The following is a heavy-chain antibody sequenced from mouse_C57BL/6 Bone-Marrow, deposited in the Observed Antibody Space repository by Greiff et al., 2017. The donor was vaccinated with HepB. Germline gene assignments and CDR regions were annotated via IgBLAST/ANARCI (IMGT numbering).Heavy chain of an antibody. CDR1: GYTFTSYW. CDR2: IDPSDSYT. CDR3: ARLLGFAY. J-gene: IGHJ3*01. V-gene: IGHV1-69*01. Sequence: QVQLKESGAELVMPGASVKLSCKASGYTFTSYWMHWVKQRPGQGLEWIGEIDPSDSYTNYNQKFKGKSTLTVDKSSSTAYMQLSSLTSEDSAVYYCARLLGFAYWGQGTLVTVSA.